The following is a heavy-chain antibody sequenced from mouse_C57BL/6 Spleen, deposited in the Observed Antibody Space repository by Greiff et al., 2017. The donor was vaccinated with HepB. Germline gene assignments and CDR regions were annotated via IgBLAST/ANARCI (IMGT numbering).Heavy chain of an antibody. CDR3: ARRRGYYGNYFNY. V-gene: IGHV1-61*01. D-gene: IGHD2-1*01. J-gene: IGHJ2*01. CDR2: IYPSDSET. CDR1: GYTFTSYW. Sequence: VQLQQPGAELVRPGSSVKLSCKASGYTFTSYWMDWVKQRPGQGLEWIGNIYPSDSETHYNQKFKDKATLTVDKSSSTAYMQLSSLTSEDSAVYYCARRRGYYGNYFNYWGQGTTLTVSS.